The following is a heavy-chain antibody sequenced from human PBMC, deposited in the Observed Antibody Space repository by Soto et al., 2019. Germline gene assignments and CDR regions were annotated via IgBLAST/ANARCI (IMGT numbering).Heavy chain of an antibody. V-gene: IGHV1-69*13. CDR2: IIPIFGTA. CDR3: AMRRDGYNYYFDY. D-gene: IGHD5-12*01. J-gene: IGHJ4*02. CDR1: GGSFGSNA. Sequence: ASVKVSSEACGGSFGSNAMSWVRQAPGQGLEWMGGIIPIFGTANYAQKFQGRVTITADESTSTAYMELSSLRSEDTAVYYCAMRRDGYNYYFDYWGQGTLVPGSS.